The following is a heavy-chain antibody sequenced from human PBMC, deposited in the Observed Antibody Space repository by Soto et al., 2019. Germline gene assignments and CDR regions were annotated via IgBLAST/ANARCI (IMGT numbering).Heavy chain of an antibody. D-gene: IGHD2-15*01. J-gene: IGHJ3*02. Sequence: SETLSLTCTVSGGSISSGGYYWSWIRQHPGKGLEWIGYIYYSGSTYYNPSLKSRVTISVDTSKNQFSLKLSSVTAADTAVYYCARSSGDHDAFDIWGQGTMVTV. CDR2: IYYSGST. CDR1: GGSISSGGYY. CDR3: ARSSGDHDAFDI. V-gene: IGHV4-31*03.